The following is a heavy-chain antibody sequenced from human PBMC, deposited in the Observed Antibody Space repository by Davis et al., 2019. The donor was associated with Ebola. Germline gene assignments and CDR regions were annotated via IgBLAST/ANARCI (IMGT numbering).Heavy chain of an antibody. V-gene: IGHV3-30*18. CDR3: AKSGLVLMIYATRTNFDY. J-gene: IGHJ4*02. Sequence: GESLKISCAASGFTFNNYGMHWVRQAPGKGLEWVAVVSYDGSVKDYSESVKGRFTISRDSSKNTVYLQMTSLTTEDTAVYYCAKSGLVLMIYATRTNFDYWGQGVLVTVSS. CDR1: GFTFNNYG. D-gene: IGHD2-8*01. CDR2: VSYDGSVK.